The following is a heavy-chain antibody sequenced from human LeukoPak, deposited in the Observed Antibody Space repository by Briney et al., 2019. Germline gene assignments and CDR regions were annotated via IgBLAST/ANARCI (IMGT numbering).Heavy chain of an antibody. CDR1: GDSISDYY. CDR2: IYYSGST. D-gene: IGHD4-17*01. J-gene: IGHJ4*02. Sequence: SETLSLTCTVSGDSISDYYWSWIRQPPGKGLEWIGYIYYSGSTNYNPSLKSRVTISVDTSKNQFSLKLRSVTAADTAVYYCARHNYGDYFPALSLDYWGQGTLVTVST. CDR3: ARHNYGDYFPALSLDY. V-gene: IGHV4-59*08.